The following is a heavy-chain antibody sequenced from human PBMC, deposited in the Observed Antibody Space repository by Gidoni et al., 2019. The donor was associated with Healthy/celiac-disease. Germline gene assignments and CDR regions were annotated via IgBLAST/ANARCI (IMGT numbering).Heavy chain of an antibody. CDR1: GFTFSNPW. J-gene: IGHJ2*01. D-gene: IGHD3-10*01. CDR3: TTDRHGFDWYFDL. CDR2: IKSKTDGGTT. Sequence: EVQLVESGGGLVKPGGSLRRSCAAPGFTFSNPWRSWVRQAPGKGLGWVGRIKSKTDGGTTDYAAPVKGRFTISRDDSKNTLYLQMNSLKTEDTAVYYCTTDRHGFDWYFDLWGRGTLVTVSS. V-gene: IGHV3-15*01.